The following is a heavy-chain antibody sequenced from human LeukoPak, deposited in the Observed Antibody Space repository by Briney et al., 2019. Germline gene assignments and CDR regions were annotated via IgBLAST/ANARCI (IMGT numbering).Heavy chain of an antibody. V-gene: IGHV3-7*01. Sequence: PGGPLRLSCVASGLPFRKYWMSGVRQAPGRGGEGVANINPDGSTENYVPSVKGRFTLSRDNARNSLSLQMNSLRAEDTAVYYCATEPGIGYAFDIWGRGTMVTVSS. CDR1: GLPFRKYW. CDR2: INPDGSTE. J-gene: IGHJ3*02. D-gene: IGHD2-15*01. CDR3: ATEPGIGYAFDI.